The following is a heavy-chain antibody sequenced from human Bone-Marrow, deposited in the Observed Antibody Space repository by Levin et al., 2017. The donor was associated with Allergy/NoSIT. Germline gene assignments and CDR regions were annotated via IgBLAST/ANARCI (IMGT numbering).Heavy chain of an antibody. Sequence: NTSETLSLTCAVSGDSISGFFWNWIRQPPGKGLEWIGYISHTGRAYYIPSLKSRVAMSVDTSKNQFSLKLASVTAADTAVYFCARDFNSGDYVGWFDPWGQGILVTVSS. D-gene: IGHD4-17*01. V-gene: IGHV4-59*01. J-gene: IGHJ5*02. CDR2: ISHTGRA. CDR1: GDSISGFF. CDR3: ARDFNSGDYVGWFDP.